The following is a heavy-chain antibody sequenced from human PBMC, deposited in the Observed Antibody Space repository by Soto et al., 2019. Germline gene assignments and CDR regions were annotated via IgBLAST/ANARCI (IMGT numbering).Heavy chain of an antibody. CDR3: AKGAKQWLVIGGYFAS. D-gene: IGHD6-19*01. Sequence: EVQLLESGGGLVQPGGALKLSCAAAGVYFDKYAITWVRQAPGKGLEWVSAISAIGATSHYADSVKGRFTISRENSKNTLFLQMNSLRPDDTAVSYCAKGAKQWLVIGGYFASWGQGTLVTVSS. CDR1: GVYFDKYA. CDR2: ISAIGATS. J-gene: IGHJ4*02. V-gene: IGHV3-23*01.